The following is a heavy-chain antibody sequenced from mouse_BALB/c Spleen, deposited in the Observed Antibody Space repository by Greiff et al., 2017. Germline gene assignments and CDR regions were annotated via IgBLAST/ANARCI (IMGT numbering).Heavy chain of an antibody. Sequence: VQLKQSGPELMKPGASVKISCKASGYSFTSYYMHWVKQSHGKSLEWIGYIDPFNGGTSYNQKFKGKATLTVDKSSSTAYMHLSSLTSEDSAVYYCARGDYGSSYETWFAYWGQGTLVTVSA. CDR1: GYSFTSYY. CDR2: IDPFNGGT. V-gene: IGHV1S135*01. J-gene: IGHJ3*01. CDR3: ARGDYGSSYETWFAY. D-gene: IGHD1-1*01.